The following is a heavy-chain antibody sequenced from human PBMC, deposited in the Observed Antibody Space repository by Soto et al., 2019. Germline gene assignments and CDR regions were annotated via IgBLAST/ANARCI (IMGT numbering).Heavy chain of an antibody. V-gene: IGHV4-39*01. CDR2: IYYTGTT. J-gene: IGHJ4*02. D-gene: IGHD6-13*01. Sequence: LQLQESGPGLMKPSETLSLTCTVSSGSISSNSFYWGWIRQPPGKGLEWIGRIYYTGTTYYNPLLMSRVTFSIDTSKNQVSLNLNSVTAADTAVYYCARQGKTSSWHFHWGQGTLITVS. CDR3: ARQGKTSSWHFH. CDR1: SGSISSNSFY.